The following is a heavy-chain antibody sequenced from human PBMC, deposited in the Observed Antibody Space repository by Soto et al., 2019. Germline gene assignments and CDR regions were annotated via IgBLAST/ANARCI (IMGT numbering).Heavy chain of an antibody. V-gene: IGHV4-30-2*01. CDR1: GGSISSGGYS. Sequence: QLQLQESGSGLVKPSQTLSLTCAVSGGSISSGGYSWSWIRQPPGKGLEWIGYISHSVSTYFNPSLKSRVTISVDRSKNQFSLKLSSVTAADTAVYYCARGGLLPDYWGQGTLVTVSS. D-gene: IGHD6-19*01. J-gene: IGHJ4*02. CDR2: ISHSVST. CDR3: ARGGLLPDY.